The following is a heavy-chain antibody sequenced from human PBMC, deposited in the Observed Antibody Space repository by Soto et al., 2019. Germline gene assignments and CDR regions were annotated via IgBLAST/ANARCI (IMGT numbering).Heavy chain of an antibody. Sequence: SETLSLTCAVSGYSISSGYYWGWIRQPPGKGLEWIGSIYHSGSTYYNPSLKSRVTISVDSRSVDTSKNQFSLKVGSLTAADTAVYYCARDTMVRGAFDYWGQGTLVTVSS. CDR2: IYHSGST. D-gene: IGHD3-10*01. J-gene: IGHJ4*02. V-gene: IGHV4-38-2*02. CDR3: ARDTMVRGAFDY. CDR1: GYSISSGYY.